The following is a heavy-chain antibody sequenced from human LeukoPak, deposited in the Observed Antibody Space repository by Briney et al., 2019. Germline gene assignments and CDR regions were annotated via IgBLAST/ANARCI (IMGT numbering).Heavy chain of an antibody. CDR1: GFTFSSYS. Sequence: GGSLRLSCAASGFTFSSYSMNWVRQAPGKGLEWVSCISTSSSYIYYADSVKGRFTTSRDNAKNSLYLQMNSLRAEDTAVYYCARVEYCGGDCYSSVGYFDYWGQGTLVTVSS. CDR2: ISTSSSYI. V-gene: IGHV3-21*01. CDR3: ARVEYCGGDCYSSVGYFDY. D-gene: IGHD2-21*02. J-gene: IGHJ4*02.